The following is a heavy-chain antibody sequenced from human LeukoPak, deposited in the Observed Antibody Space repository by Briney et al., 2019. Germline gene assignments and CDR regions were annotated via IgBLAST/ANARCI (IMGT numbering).Heavy chain of an antibody. V-gene: IGHV1-2*02. Sequence: ASVKVSCKASGYISTGNYMHWVRQAPGQGLEWMGWINPNSGGTNYAQKFQGRVTMTRDTSISTAYMELSRLRSDDTAVYYCVRDKDGMDVWGQGTTVTVSS. CDR2: INPNSGGT. CDR1: GYISTGNY. CDR3: VRDKDGMDV. J-gene: IGHJ6*02.